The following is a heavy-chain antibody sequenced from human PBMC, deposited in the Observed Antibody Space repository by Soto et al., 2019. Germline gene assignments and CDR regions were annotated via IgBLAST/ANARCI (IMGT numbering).Heavy chain of an antibody. Sequence: PXASLSLTCTVCGGSISSYDWSWIRQPAGKGLEWIGRIYTSGSTNYNPSLKSRVTMSVDTSKNQFSLKLSSVTAADTAVYYCARVEAAKGGVLDYWGQGTLVTVS. D-gene: IGHD6-13*01. CDR1: GGSISSYD. CDR3: ARVEAAKGGVLDY. V-gene: IGHV4-4*07. CDR2: IYTSGST. J-gene: IGHJ4*02.